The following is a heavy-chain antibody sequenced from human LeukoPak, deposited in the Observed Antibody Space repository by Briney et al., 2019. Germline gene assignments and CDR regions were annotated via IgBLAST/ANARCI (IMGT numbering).Heavy chain of an antibody. D-gene: IGHD3-22*01. CDR1: GGTFSSYA. V-gene: IGHV1-8*02. J-gene: IGHJ6*03. CDR2: MNPNSGNT. CDR3: ARGTKWTIGYFVINYYYYMDV. Sequence: ASVKVSCKASGGTFSSYAISWVRQATGQGLEWMGWMNPNSGNTGYAQKFQGRVTMTRNTSISTAYMELSSLRSEDTAVYYCARGTKWTIGYFVINYYYYMDVWGKGTTVTISS.